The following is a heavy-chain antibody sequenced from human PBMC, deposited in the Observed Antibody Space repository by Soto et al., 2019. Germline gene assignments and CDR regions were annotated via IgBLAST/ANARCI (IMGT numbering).Heavy chain of an antibody. Sequence: QVQLQESGPGLVRPSQTLSLTCDVSGGSLSSGGYYWNWIRQHPGKGLEWIGYIYYSGSTHYNPSLKSRVTISVDTSKNQFSLKLSSVTAADTAVYYCARERRGGTYYYLSGSRRDAFDIWGQGTMATVSS. J-gene: IGHJ3*02. V-gene: IGHV4-31*11. CDR1: GGSLSSGGYY. D-gene: IGHD3-10*01. CDR2: IYYSGST. CDR3: ARERRGGTYYYLSGSRRDAFDI.